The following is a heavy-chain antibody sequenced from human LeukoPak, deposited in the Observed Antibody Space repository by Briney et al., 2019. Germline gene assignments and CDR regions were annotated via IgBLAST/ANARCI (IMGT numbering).Heavy chain of an antibody. Sequence: GGSLRLSCAASGFTVSSTYMSWVRQTPGKGLEWVSVIYSGGSTYYADSVKGRFTISRDNSKNTLYLQMNSLRAEDTAVYYCARDIGGSFYGRPFDYWGQGTLVTVSS. D-gene: IGHD1-26*01. CDR1: GFTVSSTY. V-gene: IGHV3-66*01. J-gene: IGHJ4*02. CDR2: IYSGGST. CDR3: ARDIGGSFYGRPFDY.